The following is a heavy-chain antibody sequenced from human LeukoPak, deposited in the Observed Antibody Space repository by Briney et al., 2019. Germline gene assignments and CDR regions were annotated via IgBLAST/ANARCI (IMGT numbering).Heavy chain of an antibody. CDR1: GGSISSGDYY. J-gene: IGHJ4*02. Sequence: SQTLSLTCTVSGGSISSGDYYWSWIRQPPGKGLEWIGYIYYSGSTYYNPSLKSRVTISVDTSKNQFSLKLSSVTAAYTAVYYCAREVAAAYYFDYWGQGTLVTVSS. D-gene: IGHD6-13*01. V-gene: IGHV4-30-4*08. CDR2: IYYSGST. CDR3: AREVAAAYYFDY.